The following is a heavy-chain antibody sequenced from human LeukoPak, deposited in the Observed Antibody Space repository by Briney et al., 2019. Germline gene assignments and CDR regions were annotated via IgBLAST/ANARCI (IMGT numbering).Heavy chain of an antibody. CDR3: ASALIEPDVPNYYYMDV. J-gene: IGHJ6*03. Sequence: PSETLSLTCTVSGGSISSYYWSWIRQPPGKGLEWIGYIYYSGSTNYNPSLKSRVTISVDTSKNQFSLKLSSVTAADTAVYYCASALIEPDVPNYYYMDVWGKGTTVTVSS. CDR1: GGSISSYY. D-gene: IGHD3-16*02. V-gene: IGHV4-59*01. CDR2: IYYSGST.